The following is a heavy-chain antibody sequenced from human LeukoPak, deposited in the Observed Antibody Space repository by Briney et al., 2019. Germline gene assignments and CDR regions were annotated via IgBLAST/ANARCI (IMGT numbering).Heavy chain of an antibody. V-gene: IGHV4-30-2*01. CDR1: GGSISSGGYS. CDR3: ARGYYYDSSGYYTAYWYFDL. D-gene: IGHD3-22*01. J-gene: IGHJ2*01. CDR2: IYHSGST. Sequence: KPSETLSLTCAVSGGSISSGGYSWGWIRQPPGKGLEWIGYIYHSGSTYYNPSLKSRVTISVDRSKNQFSLKLSSVTAADTAVYYCARGYYYDSSGYYTAYWYFDLWGRGTLVTVSS.